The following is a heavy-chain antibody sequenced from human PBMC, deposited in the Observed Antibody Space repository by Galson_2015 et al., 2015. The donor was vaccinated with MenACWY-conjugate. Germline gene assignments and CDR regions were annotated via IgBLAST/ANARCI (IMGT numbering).Heavy chain of an antibody. CDR3: ARGPDIVVVVAGTGAFDF. Sequence: GLEWMGIITPSDGSTSYAQKFQGRVTMTRDTSTSTVYMELSSLRSEDTAMYSCARGPDIVVVVAGTGAFDFWGQGTMVTVSS. J-gene: IGHJ3*01. CDR2: ITPSDGST. D-gene: IGHD2-15*01. V-gene: IGHV1-46*01.